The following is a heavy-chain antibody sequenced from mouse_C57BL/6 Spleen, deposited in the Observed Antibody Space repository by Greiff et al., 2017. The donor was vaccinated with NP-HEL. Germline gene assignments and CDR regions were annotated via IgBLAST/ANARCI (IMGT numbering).Heavy chain of an antibody. CDR2: ISDGGSYT. V-gene: IGHV5-4*03. D-gene: IGHD2-5*01. J-gene: IGHJ3*01. CDR1: GFTFSSYA. Sequence: EVMLVESGGGLVKPGGSLKLSCAASGFTFSSYAMSWVRQTPEKRLEWVATISDGGSYTYYPDNVKGRFTISRDNAKNNLYLQMSHLKSEDTAMYYCARSNSPFAYWGQGTLVTVSA. CDR3: ARSNSPFAY.